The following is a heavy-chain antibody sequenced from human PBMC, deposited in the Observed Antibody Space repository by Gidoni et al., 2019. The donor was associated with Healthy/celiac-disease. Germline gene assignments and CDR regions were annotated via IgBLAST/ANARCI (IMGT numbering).Heavy chain of an antibody. V-gene: IGHV1-18*01. J-gene: IGHJ4*02. Sequence: QVQLVQSGAEVKKPGDSVKVSCKASGYTFTSYGISWVRQATGQGLEWMGWISAYNGNTNYAQKLQGRVTMTTDTSTSTAYMELRSLRSDDTAVYYCARDGTPYYDFWSGYSPADYWGQGTLVTVSS. CDR1: GYTFTSYG. D-gene: IGHD3-3*01. CDR2: ISAYNGNT. CDR3: ARDGTPYYDFWSGYSPADY.